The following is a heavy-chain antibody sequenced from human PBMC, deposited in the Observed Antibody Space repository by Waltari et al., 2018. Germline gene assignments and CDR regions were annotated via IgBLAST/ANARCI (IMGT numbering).Heavy chain of an antibody. CDR3: ARERGYSYDHYYGMDV. Sequence: EVQLVESGGGLVQPGGSLRLSCAASGFTVSSNYMIWVRQAPGKGLEWVSVIYSGGSTYYADSVKGRFTISRDNSKNTLYLQMNSLRAEDTAVYYCARERGYSYDHYYGMDVWGQGTTVTVSS. J-gene: IGHJ6*02. V-gene: IGHV3-66*02. CDR2: IYSGGST. D-gene: IGHD5-18*01. CDR1: GFTVSSNY.